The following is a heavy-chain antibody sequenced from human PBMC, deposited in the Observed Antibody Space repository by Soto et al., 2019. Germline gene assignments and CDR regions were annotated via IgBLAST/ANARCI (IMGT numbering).Heavy chain of an antibody. Sequence: QVQMLQSGGGVVQPGKSLRLSCVASGFTFSAFAMHWVRQTPGKGLEWVASVSFDGRNDYYPDSVKCRFSIYRDNVKTTLLLQLDSLRVEDTAVYYCAVDTKHVWPTTHFFDSCGQVTLVTVSS. J-gene: IGHJ4*02. CDR2: VSFDGRND. V-gene: IGHV3-30*04. D-gene: IGHD2-8*01. CDR3: AVDTKHVWPTTHFFDS. CDR1: GFTFSAFA.